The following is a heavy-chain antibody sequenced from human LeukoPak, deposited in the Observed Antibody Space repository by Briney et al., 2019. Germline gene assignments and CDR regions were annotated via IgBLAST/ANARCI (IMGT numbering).Heavy chain of an antibody. CDR2: IYYSGGT. CDR3: ARHQYQLSALDY. CDR1: GGSISGYY. Sequence: SETLSLTCTVSGGSISGYYLSWIRQPPGKELEWIGYIYYSGGTKYNPSLMSRVTISVDTSKNQFSLKLSSVTAADTAVYYCARHQYQLSALDYWGQGTLVTVSS. J-gene: IGHJ4*02. D-gene: IGHD2-2*01. V-gene: IGHV4-59*08.